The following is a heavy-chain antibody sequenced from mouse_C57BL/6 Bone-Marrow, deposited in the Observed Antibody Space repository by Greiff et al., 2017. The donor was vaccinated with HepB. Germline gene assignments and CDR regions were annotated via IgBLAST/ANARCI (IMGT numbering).Heavy chain of an antibody. Sequence: VHVKQSVAELVRPGASVKLSCTASGFNIKNTYMHWVKQRPEQGLEWIGRIDPANGNTKYAPKFQGKATITADTSSNTAYLQLSSLTSEDTAIYYCARGAYDCDKIYWYFDVWGTGTTVTVSS. CDR1: GFNIKNTY. CDR3: ARGAYDCDKIYWYFDV. J-gene: IGHJ1*03. CDR2: IDPANGNT. V-gene: IGHV14-3*01. D-gene: IGHD2-4*01.